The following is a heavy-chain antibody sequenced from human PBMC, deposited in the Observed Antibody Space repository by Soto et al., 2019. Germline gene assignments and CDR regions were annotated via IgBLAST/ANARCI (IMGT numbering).Heavy chain of an antibody. CDR2: IKSKTDGGTT. J-gene: IGHJ4*02. D-gene: IGHD3-22*01. V-gene: IGHV3-15*01. Sequence: PGGSLRLSCAASGFTFSNAWMSWVRQAPGKGLEWVGRIKSKTDGGTTDYAAPVKGRFTISRDDSKNTLYLQMNSLKTEDTAVYYCTTDRYYDSSGYYLNKFDYWGQGTLVTVSS. CDR3: TTDRYYDSSGYYLNKFDY. CDR1: GFTFSNAW.